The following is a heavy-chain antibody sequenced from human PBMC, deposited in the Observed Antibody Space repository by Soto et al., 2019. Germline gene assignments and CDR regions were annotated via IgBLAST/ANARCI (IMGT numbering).Heavy chain of an antibody. CDR3: AREDVVVVPAAISTRASPTLLYGMEV. D-gene: IGHD2-2*02. CDR2: IYTRGST. V-gene: IGHV4-4*07. CDR1: GGSISSYY. Sequence: LSLTCTVSGGSISSYYWSWIRQRAGKGLDWIGRIYTRGSTNYNPSLKSRVTMSVDTSNNQFSLKLSSVTAADTAVYYCAREDVVVVPAAISTRASPTLLYGMEVWGQGTTVTVPS. J-gene: IGHJ6*02.